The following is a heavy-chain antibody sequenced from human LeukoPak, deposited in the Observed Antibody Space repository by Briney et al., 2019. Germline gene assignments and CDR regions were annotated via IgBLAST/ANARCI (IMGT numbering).Heavy chain of an antibody. D-gene: IGHD3-22*01. Sequence: SQTLSLTCTVSGGSISSGDYYWSWIRQPPGKGLEWIGYIYYSGSTYYNPSLKSRVTISVDTSKNQFPLKLSSVTAADTAVHYCARVRGYYYDSSGYYSHHTLLDYWGQGTLVTVSS. CDR2: IYYSGST. V-gene: IGHV4-30-4*01. CDR3: ARVRGYYYDSSGYYSHHTLLDY. J-gene: IGHJ4*02. CDR1: GGSISSGDYY.